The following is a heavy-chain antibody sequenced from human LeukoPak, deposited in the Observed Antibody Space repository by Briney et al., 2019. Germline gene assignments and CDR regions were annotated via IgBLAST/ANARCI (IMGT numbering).Heavy chain of an antibody. V-gene: IGHV1-69*02. Sequence: SVKVSCKASGGTFSSYTISWVRQAPGQGLEWMGRIIPILGIANYAQKFRGRVTITADKSTSTAYMELSSLRSEDTAVYYCASWRYCSSTSCYLSAFDIWGQGTMVTVSS. D-gene: IGHD2-2*01. CDR1: GGTFSSYT. J-gene: IGHJ3*02. CDR3: ASWRYCSSTSCYLSAFDI. CDR2: IIPILGIA.